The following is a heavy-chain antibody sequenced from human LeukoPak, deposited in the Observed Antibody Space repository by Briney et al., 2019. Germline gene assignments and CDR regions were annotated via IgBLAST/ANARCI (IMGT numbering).Heavy chain of an antibody. Sequence: AGSLTLSCAASGFTFSSYAMSWVRQAPGKGLEWVSAISRSGGSTYYADSVKGRFTVSRDDSKNTLYLQMNSLRAEDTAVYYCAKDPPPVSTWLVKAEYFQHWGQGTPVNVSS. CDR3: AKDPPPVSTWLVKAEYFQH. J-gene: IGHJ1*01. V-gene: IGHV3-23*01. D-gene: IGHD6-19*01. CDR2: ISRSGGST. CDR1: GFTFSSYA.